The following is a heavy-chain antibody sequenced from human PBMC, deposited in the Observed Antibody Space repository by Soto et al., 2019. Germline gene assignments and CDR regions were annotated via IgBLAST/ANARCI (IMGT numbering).Heavy chain of an antibody. D-gene: IGHD6-6*01. CDR2: ISSSSSTI. Sequence: GGSLRLSCAASGFTFSSYSMNWVRQAPGKGLEWGSYISSSSSTIYYADSVKGRFTISRDNAKNSLYLQMNSLRDEDTAVYYCARDLLKYSSSSHAFDIWGQGTRVTVSS. J-gene: IGHJ3*02. CDR3: ARDLLKYSSSSHAFDI. V-gene: IGHV3-48*02. CDR1: GFTFSSYS.